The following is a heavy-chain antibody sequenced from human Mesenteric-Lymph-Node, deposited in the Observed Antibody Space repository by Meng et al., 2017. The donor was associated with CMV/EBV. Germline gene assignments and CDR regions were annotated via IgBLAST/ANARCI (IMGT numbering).Heavy chain of an antibody. D-gene: IGHD1-26*01. CDR3: ARGSGSYYY. CDR1: GGSFSGYY. J-gene: IGHJ4*02. V-gene: IGHV4-34*01. Sequence: LSLTCAVYGGSFSGYYWSWIRQPPEKGLEWIGEINHSGSTNYNPSLKSRVTISVDTSKNQFSLKLSSVTAADTAVYYCARGSGSYYYWGQGTLVTVSS. CDR2: INHSGST.